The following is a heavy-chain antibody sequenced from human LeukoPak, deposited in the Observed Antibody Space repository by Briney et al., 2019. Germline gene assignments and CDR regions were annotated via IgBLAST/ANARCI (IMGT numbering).Heavy chain of an antibody. V-gene: IGHV3-23*01. Sequence: PGGSLRLSCAASGFTFSTFAMTWVRQAPGKGLEWVSTISGSGGSTYYADSVKGRFTISRDNSKNTLYLQMNSLRAEDTAVYYCARDLAAAAGTDFDYWGQGTLVTVSS. J-gene: IGHJ4*02. CDR3: ARDLAAAAGTDFDY. CDR2: ISGSGGST. D-gene: IGHD6-13*01. CDR1: GFTFSTFA.